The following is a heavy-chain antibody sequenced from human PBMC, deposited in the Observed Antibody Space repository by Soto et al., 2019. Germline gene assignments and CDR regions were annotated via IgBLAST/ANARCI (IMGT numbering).Heavy chain of an antibody. D-gene: IGHD3-9*01. Sequence: ASVKVSCKASGYTFTSYAMHWVRQAPGQRLEWMGWINAGNGNTKYSQKFQGRVTITRDTSASTAYMELSSLRSEDTAVYYCARNLMDYDILTGYYMEYYFDFWGQGPLVTVFS. CDR1: GYTFTSYA. CDR3: ARNLMDYDILTGYYMEYYFDF. CDR2: INAGNGNT. J-gene: IGHJ4*02. V-gene: IGHV1-3*01.